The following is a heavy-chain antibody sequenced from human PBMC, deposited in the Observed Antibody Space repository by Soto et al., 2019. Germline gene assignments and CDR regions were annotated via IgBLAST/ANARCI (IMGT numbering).Heavy chain of an antibody. CDR1: GFTFDDYG. D-gene: IGHD3-9*01. V-gene: IGHV3-20*04. CDR3: ARVGSGYDILTGYYWIDY. J-gene: IGHJ4*02. CDR2: INWNGGST. Sequence: GGSLRLSCAASGFTFDDYGMSWVRQAPGKGLEWVSGINWNGGSTGYADSVKGRFTISRDNAKNSLYLQMNSLRAEDTALYYCARVGSGYDILTGYYWIDYWGQGTLVTVSS.